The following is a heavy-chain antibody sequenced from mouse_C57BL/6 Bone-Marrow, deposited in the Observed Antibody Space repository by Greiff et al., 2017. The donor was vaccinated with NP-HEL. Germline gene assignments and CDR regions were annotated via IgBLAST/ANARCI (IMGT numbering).Heavy chain of an antibody. CDR3: ARGYYYYGSSYYAMDY. CDR2: ISYDGSN. CDR1: GYSITSGYY. D-gene: IGHD1-1*01. V-gene: IGHV3-6*01. J-gene: IGHJ4*01. Sequence: EVKLQESGPGLVKPSQSLSLTCSVTGYSITSGYYWNWIRQFPGNKLEWMGYISYDGSNNYNPSLKNRISITRDTSTNQFFLKLNSVTTEDTATYYCARGYYYYGSSYYAMDYWGQGTSVTVSS.